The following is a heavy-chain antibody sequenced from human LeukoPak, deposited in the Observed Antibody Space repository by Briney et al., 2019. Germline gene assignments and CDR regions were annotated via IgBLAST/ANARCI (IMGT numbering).Heavy chain of an antibody. CDR2: ILYDGSNK. V-gene: IGHV3-30*03. CDR1: GFTFSSFG. Sequence: GGSLRLSCAASGFTFSSFGIHWVRQAPGKGLEWVAVILYDGSNKYYADSVKGRFTISRDNAKNSLYLQMNSLRAEDTALYYCARASDLVDLNPGNWGQGTLVTVSS. J-gene: IGHJ4*02. CDR3: ARASDLVDLNPGN.